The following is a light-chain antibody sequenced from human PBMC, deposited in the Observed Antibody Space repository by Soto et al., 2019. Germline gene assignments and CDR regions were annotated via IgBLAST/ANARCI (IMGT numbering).Light chain of an antibody. Sequence: DIPMTQSPSSLSASVGDRVTITCRASQSISRDLTWYQQKPGKAPKLLIHTVSSLQSGVPSRFSGSGSGTDFTLTISSLQPEDFATYYCQQSYNSPPWTFGQGTKVEIK. CDR3: QQSYNSPPWT. V-gene: IGKV1-39*01. CDR2: TVS. CDR1: QSISRD. J-gene: IGKJ1*01.